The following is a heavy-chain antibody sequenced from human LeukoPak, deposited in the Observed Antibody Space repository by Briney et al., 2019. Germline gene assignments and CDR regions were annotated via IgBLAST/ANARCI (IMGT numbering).Heavy chain of an antibody. V-gene: IGHV4-59*13. CDR3: AREANYYGSGSYFEGTFDY. D-gene: IGHD3-10*01. Sequence: SETLSLTCTVSGVSITTYYWSWIRQPPGKGLEWIGYIYHSGSTNYNPSLKGRVTITVDTSKNESSLKLTSVTAADTAIYYCAREANYYGSGSYFEGTFDYWGQGSLVTVSS. CDR1: GVSITTYY. CDR2: IYHSGST. J-gene: IGHJ4*02.